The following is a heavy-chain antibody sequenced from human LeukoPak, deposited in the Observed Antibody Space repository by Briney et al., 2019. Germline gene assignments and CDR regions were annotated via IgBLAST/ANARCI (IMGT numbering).Heavy chain of an antibody. CDR3: ARGLNFDWFRVYYYYGMDV. V-gene: IGHV1-8*01. CDR1: GYTLTSYD. J-gene: IGHJ6*02. Sequence: ASVKVSCKASGYTLTSYDINWVRQATGQGLEWMGWMNPNSGNTGYAQKFQGRVTMTRNTSISTAYMELSSLRSEDTAVYYCARGLNFDWFRVYYYYGMDVWGQGTTVTVSS. D-gene: IGHD3-9*01. CDR2: MNPNSGNT.